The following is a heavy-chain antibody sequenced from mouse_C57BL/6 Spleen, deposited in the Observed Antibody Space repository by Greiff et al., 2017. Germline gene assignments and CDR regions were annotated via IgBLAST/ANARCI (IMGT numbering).Heavy chain of an antibody. CDR1: GYTFTSYW. Sequence: QVQLQQPGAELVRPGSSVKLSCKASGYTFTSYWMDWVKQRPGQGLEWIGNISPSDSETHYNQKFKDKATLTVDKSSSTAYMQLSSLTSEDSAVYYCARAGRGADAMDYWGQGTSVTVSS. V-gene: IGHV1-61*01. CDR2: ISPSDSET. CDR3: ARAGRGADAMDY. J-gene: IGHJ4*01. D-gene: IGHD3-3*01.